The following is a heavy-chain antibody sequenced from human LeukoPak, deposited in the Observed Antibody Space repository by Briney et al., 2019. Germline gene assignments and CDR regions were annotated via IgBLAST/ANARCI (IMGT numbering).Heavy chain of an antibody. V-gene: IGHV3-30-3*01. CDR3: ARDRGYGDYGGGYFDY. CDR1: GFTFSSYA. CDR2: ISYDGSNK. J-gene: IGHJ4*02. D-gene: IGHD4-17*01. Sequence: GRSLRLSCAASGFTFSSYAMHWVRQAPGKGLERVAVISYDGSNKYYADSVKGRFTISRDNSKNTLCLQMNSLRAEDTAVYYCARDRGYGDYGGGYFDYWGQGTLVTVSS.